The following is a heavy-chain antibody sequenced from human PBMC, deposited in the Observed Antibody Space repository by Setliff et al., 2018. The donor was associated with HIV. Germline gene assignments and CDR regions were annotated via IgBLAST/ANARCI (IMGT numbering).Heavy chain of an antibody. D-gene: IGHD6-19*01. CDR1: GGSFSGFY. CDR3: ARGPPGSSIGWYVGY. V-gene: IGHV4-34*01. J-gene: IGHJ4*02. Sequence: SETLSLTCAVYGGSFSGFYWNWIRQPPGKGLEWIGEITHSGGTNYNPSLKSRVTISVDTSKNQFSLRLSSVIAAETAVYYCARGPPGSSIGWYVGYWGQGTLVTV. CDR2: ITHSGGT.